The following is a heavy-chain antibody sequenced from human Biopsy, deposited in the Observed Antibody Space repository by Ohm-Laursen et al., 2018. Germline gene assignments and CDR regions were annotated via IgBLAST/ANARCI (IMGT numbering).Heavy chain of an antibody. CDR2: IIPMFGTT. CDR3: ASHVTYNFNGGLDY. CDR1: RVTFSSYA. J-gene: IGHJ4*01. V-gene: IGHV1-69*06. D-gene: IGHD1-14*01. Sequence: GSSVKVSCKSSRVTFSSYAVSWVRQAPGQGLEWIGGIIPMFGTTNYAQKFQGRLSITADKSTTAAYLELSGLRSEDTAVYYCASHVTYNFNGGLDYWGHGTLVTVSS.